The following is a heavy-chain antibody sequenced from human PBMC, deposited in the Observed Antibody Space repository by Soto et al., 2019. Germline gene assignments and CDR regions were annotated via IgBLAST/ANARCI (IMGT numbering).Heavy chain of an antibody. D-gene: IGHD3-9*01. J-gene: IGHJ4*02. V-gene: IGHV3-11*06. Sequence: GGSLRLSCAASGFTFSDYYMSWIRQAPGKGLEWVSYISSSSSYTNYADSVKGRFTISRDNAKNSLYLQMNSLRAEDTAVYYCARTSTVEYFAYADYWGQGTLVTVSS. CDR2: ISSSSSYT. CDR3: ARTSTVEYFAYADY. CDR1: GFTFSDYY.